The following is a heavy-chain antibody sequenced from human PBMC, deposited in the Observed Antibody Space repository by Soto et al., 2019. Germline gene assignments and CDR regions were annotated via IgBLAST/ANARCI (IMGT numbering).Heavy chain of an antibody. V-gene: IGHV6-1*01. CDR1: GDSVSSNSAA. Sequence: PSQTLPLTCVISGDSVSSNSAAWNCIRLSPSRGLEWLARTYYRSRWYNDYAVSVRSRITVNPDTSKNQFSLQLTSVTPEDTAVYYCAGTTSHHWLYMDVWGKGATVTVSS. D-gene: IGHD1-7*01. CDR2: TYYRSRWYN. J-gene: IGHJ6*03. CDR3: AGTTSHHWLYMDV.